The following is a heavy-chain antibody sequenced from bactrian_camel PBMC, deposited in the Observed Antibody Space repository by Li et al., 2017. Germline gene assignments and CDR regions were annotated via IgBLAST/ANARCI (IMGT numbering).Heavy chain of an antibody. CDR3: ASVIGDSWFREYRY. CDR1: GFTLSDFW. V-gene: IGHV3S6*01. D-gene: IGHD6*01. J-gene: IGHJ4*01. CDR2: IVGSDD. Sequence: HVQLVESGGGLVQPGGSLRLSCAASGFTLSDFWMYWVRQAPGNGFEWVSRIVGSDDYYADSVKGRFTISRDNAKNTLYLQLNSLKTQDTAMYYCASVIGDSWFREYRYWGQWTQVTVS.